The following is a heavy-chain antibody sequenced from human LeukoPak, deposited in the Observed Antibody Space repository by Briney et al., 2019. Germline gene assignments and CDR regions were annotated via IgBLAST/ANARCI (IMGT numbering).Heavy chain of an antibody. D-gene: IGHD3-3*01. V-gene: IGHV4-59*01. J-gene: IGHJ4*02. Sequence: PETLSLTCTVSGGSISSYYWSWVRQPPGKGLEWIGYIYYSGSTNYNPSLKSRVTISVDTSKNQFSLNLTSVTAADTAVYYCARAYYDFWSGYPFHFDYRGQGTLVTVCS. CDR2: IYYSGST. CDR1: GGSISSYY. CDR3: ARAYYDFWSGYPFHFDY.